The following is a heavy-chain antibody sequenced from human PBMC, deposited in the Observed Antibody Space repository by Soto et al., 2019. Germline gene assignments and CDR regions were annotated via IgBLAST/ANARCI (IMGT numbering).Heavy chain of an antibody. CDR1: GYTFTSYG. CDR2: ISAYNGNT. V-gene: IGHV1-18*01. CDR3: ARDPFPYCPHGVCYEGGWFDP. Sequence: QVQLVQSGAEVKKPGASVKVSCKASGYTFTSYGISWVRQAPGQGLEWMGWISAYNGNTNYAQKLQGRVTMTTDTTTSTAYMALRSLRSDDTAVYSCARDPFPYCPHGVCYEGGWFDPWGQGTLVTVSS. D-gene: IGHD2-8*01. J-gene: IGHJ5*02.